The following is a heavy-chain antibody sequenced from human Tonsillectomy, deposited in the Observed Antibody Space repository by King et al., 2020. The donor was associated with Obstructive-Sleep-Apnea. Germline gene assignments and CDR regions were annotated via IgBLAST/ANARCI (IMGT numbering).Heavy chain of an antibody. V-gene: IGHV3-13*04. CDR2: IGTAGDT. CDR3: AREKPDCGGDCSPGAFDY. CDR1: GFTFSSYD. Sequence: VQLVESGGGLVQPGGSLRLSCAASGFTFSSYDMHWVRQATGKGLEWVSAIGTAGDTYYPGSVKGRFTISRENAKNSLYLQMNSLRAGDTAVYYCAREKPDCGGDCSPGAFDYWGQGTLVTVSS. J-gene: IGHJ4*02. D-gene: IGHD2-21*02.